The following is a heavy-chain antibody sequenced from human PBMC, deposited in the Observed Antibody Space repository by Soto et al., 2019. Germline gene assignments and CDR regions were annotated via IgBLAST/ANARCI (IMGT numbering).Heavy chain of an antibody. CDR1: GFSLSTSGMG. J-gene: IGHJ4*02. Sequence: QITLKASGPTLVKPTQTLTLTCTFSGFSLSTSGMGVGWIRQPPGKALEGLALIYWDDDRRSSPSLKSRLTIGVDTSKDQVVVTMTIMDPVDTATYCCAHRLRHLDVFAYGGQGTRVTVSS. CDR2: IYWDDDR. D-gene: IGHD3-16*01. CDR3: AHRLRHLDVFAY. V-gene: IGHV2-5*02.